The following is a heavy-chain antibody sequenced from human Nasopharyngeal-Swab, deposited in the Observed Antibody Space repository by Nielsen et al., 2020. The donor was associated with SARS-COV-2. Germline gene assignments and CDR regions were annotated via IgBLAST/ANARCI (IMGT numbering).Heavy chain of an antibody. D-gene: IGHD3-10*01. Sequence: LSLTCAASGFTFSSFAMSWVRQAPGKGLEWVSSLSGSGGSIYYADSVKGRFTISRDNSKNTLYLQMSSLRAEDTAVYYCAKAPRYYFGSGSFYFEYWGQGTLVTVSA. CDR2: LSGSGGSI. CDR3: AKAPRYYFGSGSFYFEY. V-gene: IGHV3-23*01. CDR1: GFTFSSFA. J-gene: IGHJ4*02.